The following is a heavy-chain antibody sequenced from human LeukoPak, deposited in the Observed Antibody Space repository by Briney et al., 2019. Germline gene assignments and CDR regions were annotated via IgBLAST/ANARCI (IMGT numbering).Heavy chain of an antibody. CDR3: VRDYCSGGSCYENNWFDP. Sequence: PGGSLRLSCAASEFAFSTYNMNWVRQAPGKGLEWVAVIWFDGSNRNHADSVKGRFTISRDNSKNTLYLQMNSLRVEDTAVYFCVRDYCSGGSCYENNWFDPWGQGTLVTVSS. CDR1: EFAFSTYN. V-gene: IGHV3-33*08. D-gene: IGHD2-15*01. J-gene: IGHJ5*02. CDR2: IWFDGSNR.